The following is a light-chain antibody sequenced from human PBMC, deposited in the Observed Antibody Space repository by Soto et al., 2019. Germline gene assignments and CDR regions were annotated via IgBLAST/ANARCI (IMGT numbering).Light chain of an antibody. CDR2: AAS. CDR1: QGISSF. Sequence: IQLTQSPSSLSASVGDSVTITCRASQGISSFLAWYQQKPGKAPKLLIYAASTLQSGVPSRFSGSGSGTDFTLNISSLQPEDFATYFCQQLNSYPITFGQGTRLEIK. CDR3: QQLNSYPIT. V-gene: IGKV1-9*01. J-gene: IGKJ5*01.